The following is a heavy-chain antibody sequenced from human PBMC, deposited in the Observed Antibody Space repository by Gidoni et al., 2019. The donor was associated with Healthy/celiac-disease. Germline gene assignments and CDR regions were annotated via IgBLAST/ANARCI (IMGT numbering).Heavy chain of an antibody. Sequence: QVQLLESGGGFVKPGWSLRLSCAASGFTFSDYYMSWIRQAPGKGREGVSYISSSGSTIYYADSVKGRVTISRDNAKNSLYLQMNSLRAEDTAVYYCARDHTISSHYYGMDVWGQGTTVTVSS. CDR2: ISSSGSTI. V-gene: IGHV3-11*01. CDR1: GFTFSDYY. J-gene: IGHJ6*02. CDR3: ARDHTISSHYYGMDV.